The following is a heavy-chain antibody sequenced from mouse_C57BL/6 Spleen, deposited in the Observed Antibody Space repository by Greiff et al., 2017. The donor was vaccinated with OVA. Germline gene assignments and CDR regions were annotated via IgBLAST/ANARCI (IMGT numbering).Heavy chain of an antibody. CDR3: ARWLGRGY. CDR2: IDPSDSYT. J-gene: IGHJ2*01. CDR1: GYTFTSYW. V-gene: IGHV1-50*01. D-gene: IGHD4-1*01. Sequence: QVQLQQPGAELVKPGASVKLSCKASGYTFTSYWMQWVKQRPGQGLEWIGEIDPSDSYTNYNQKFKGKATLTVDTSSSTAYMQLSSLTSEDSAVYYCARWLGRGYWGQGTTLTVSS.